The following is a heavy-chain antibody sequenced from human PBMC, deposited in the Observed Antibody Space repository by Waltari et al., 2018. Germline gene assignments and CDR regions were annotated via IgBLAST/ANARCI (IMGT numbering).Heavy chain of an antibody. CDR1: GYSISSGYY. D-gene: IGHD2-15*01. J-gene: IGHJ4*02. Sequence: QFQLQESGPGLVKPSETLSLTCAVSGYSISSGYYWGWIRQPPGKGLEWIGSIYHSGSTYYNPSLKSRVTISVDTSKNQFSLKLSSVTAADTAVYYCARGAGYCSGGSCRIFFDYWGQGTLVTVSS. CDR3: ARGAGYCSGGSCRIFFDY. V-gene: IGHV4-38-2*01. CDR2: IYHSGST.